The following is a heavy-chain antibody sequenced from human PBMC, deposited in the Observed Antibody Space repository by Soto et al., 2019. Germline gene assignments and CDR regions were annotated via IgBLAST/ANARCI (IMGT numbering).Heavy chain of an antibody. CDR1: GFTFSSYS. V-gene: IGHV3-21*01. Sequence: GGSLRLSCAASGFTFSSYSMNWVRQAPGKGLEWVSSISSSSSYIYYADSVKGRFTISRDNAKNSLYLQMNSLRAEDTAVYYCARDHRDTAMVTDYWGQGTLVTVSS. CDR3: ARDHRDTAMVTDY. J-gene: IGHJ4*02. D-gene: IGHD5-18*01. CDR2: ISSSSSYI.